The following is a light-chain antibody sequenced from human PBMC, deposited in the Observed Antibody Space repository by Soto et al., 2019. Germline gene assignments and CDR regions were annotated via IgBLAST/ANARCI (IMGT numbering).Light chain of an antibody. Sequence: IQMTQSPSSLSAVVGDRVTITCRASRGIGDRLAWFQQKPGKAPQFLIQAASNLQSGVPSRFSGSGSGTEFILSINSLQPEDIATYYCLQVSSFPRAFGQGTNVDI. CDR1: RGIGDR. J-gene: IGKJ1*01. CDR3: LQVSSFPRA. V-gene: IGKV1-12*01. CDR2: AAS.